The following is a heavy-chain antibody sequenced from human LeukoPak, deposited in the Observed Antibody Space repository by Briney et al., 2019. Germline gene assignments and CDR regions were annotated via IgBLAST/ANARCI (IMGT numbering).Heavy chain of an antibody. V-gene: IGHV4-4*07. J-gene: IGHJ4*02. CDR1: GGSISSYY. CDR3: ARDRGTWNDDGFDY. D-gene: IGHD1-1*01. Sequence: SETLSLTCTVSGGSISSYYWSWIRQPAGKGLEGIGRIYIRGSTNYNPSLKSRVTMSVDTSKNQFSLKLSSVTAADTAVYYCARDRGTWNDDGFDYWGQGTLVTVSS. CDR2: IYIRGST.